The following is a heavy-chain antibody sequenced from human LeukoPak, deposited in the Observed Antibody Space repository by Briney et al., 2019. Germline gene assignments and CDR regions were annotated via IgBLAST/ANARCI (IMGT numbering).Heavy chain of an antibody. V-gene: IGHV4-61*02. CDR3: ARDDYYGAGSPFDP. Sequence: SETLSLTCTVSGGSFSSGSYYWSWIRQPAGKGLEWIGRIETSGSTNYNPSLKSRVTISVDTSKNQFSLKVSSMTAADTGVYYCARDDYYGAGSPFDPWGQGTLVIVSS. CDR2: IETSGST. D-gene: IGHD3-10*01. CDR1: GGSFSSGSYY. J-gene: IGHJ5*02.